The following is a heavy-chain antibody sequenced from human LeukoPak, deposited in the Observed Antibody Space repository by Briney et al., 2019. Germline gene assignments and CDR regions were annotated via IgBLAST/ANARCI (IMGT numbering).Heavy chain of an antibody. CDR2: TYYRSKWYN. J-gene: IGHJ1*01. CDR3: ARDGCDYYDSSGYYCLEYFQH. CDR1: GDSVSSNSAA. V-gene: IGHV6-1*01. D-gene: IGHD3-22*01. Sequence: SQTLPLTCAISGDSVSSNSAAWNWIRQSPSRGLEWLGRTYYRSKWYNDYAVSVKSRITINPDTSKNQFSLQLNSVTPEDTAVYYCARDGCDYYDSSGYYCLEYFQHWGQGTLVTVSS.